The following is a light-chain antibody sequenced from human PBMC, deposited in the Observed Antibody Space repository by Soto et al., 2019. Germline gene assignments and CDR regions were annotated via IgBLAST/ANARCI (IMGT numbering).Light chain of an antibody. CDR1: SSDVGSYNL. V-gene: IGLV2-23*01. J-gene: IGLJ2*01. CDR2: EGS. Sequence: QPASVSGSPGQSITISCTGTSSDVGSYNLVSWYQQHPGKAPKLMIYEGSKRPSGVSNRFSGSKSGNTASLTISGLQAEDEADYYCCSYAGSSTPVVFGGGTKVTVL. CDR3: CSYAGSSTPVV.